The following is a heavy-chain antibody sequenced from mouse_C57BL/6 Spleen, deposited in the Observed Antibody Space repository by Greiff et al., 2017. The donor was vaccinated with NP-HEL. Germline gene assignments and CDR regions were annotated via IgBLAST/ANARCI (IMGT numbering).Heavy chain of an antibody. CDR1: GFTFSSYA. V-gene: IGHV5-4*01. D-gene: IGHD2-5*01. CDR2: ISDGGSYT. CDR3: ARDSNYRYFDV. Sequence: EVQVVESGGGLVKPGGSLKLSCAASGFTFSSYAMSWVRQTPEKRLEWVATISDGGSYTYYPDNVKGRFTISRDNAKNNLYLQMSHLKSEDTAMYYCARDSNYRYFDVWGTGTTVTVSS. J-gene: IGHJ1*03.